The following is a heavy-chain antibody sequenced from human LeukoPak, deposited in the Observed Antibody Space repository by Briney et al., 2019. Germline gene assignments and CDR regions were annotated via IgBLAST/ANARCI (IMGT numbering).Heavy chain of an antibody. V-gene: IGHV3-23*01. CDR1: GFTFNTHP. CDR2: ISGSGANT. CDR3: ANPPLPAVIGYYYYNMDV. D-gene: IGHD1-14*01. Sequence: GGSLRLSCAASGFTFNTHPMSWVRQAPGKGLEWVSSISGSGANTYYPDSVRGRFTISRDNSKNTLYLQMNSLRAEDTAVYYCANPPLPAVIGYYYYNMDVWGQGTTVTVSS. J-gene: IGHJ6*02.